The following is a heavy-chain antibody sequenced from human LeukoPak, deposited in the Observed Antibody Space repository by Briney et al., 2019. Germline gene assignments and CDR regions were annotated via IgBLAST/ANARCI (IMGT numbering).Heavy chain of an antibody. V-gene: IGHV3-23*01. CDR2: ISGSGGST. Sequence: GGSLRLSCAASGFTFSSYAMSWVRQAPGKGLEWVSAISGSGGSTYYADSVKGRFTISRDRSKNTLYLQMNSLRAEDTAVYYCAKFFGRSFTPYYFDYWGQGTLVTVSS. J-gene: IGHJ4*02. D-gene: IGHD3-10*01. CDR1: GFTFSSYA. CDR3: AKFFGRSFTPYYFDY.